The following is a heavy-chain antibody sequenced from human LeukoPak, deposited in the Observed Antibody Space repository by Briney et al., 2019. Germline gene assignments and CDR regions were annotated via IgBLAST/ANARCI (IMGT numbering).Heavy chain of an antibody. J-gene: IGHJ6*04. D-gene: IGHD3-10*01. CDR2: ISNSGNTI. V-gene: IGHV3-48*03. CDR3: ARSRSGTYYNADV. Sequence: PGGSLRLSCAAFGFTFSSYDMTWVRQAPGKGLEWVSYISNSGNTIYYADSVKGRFTISRDNSLYLQMSSLRAEDTAVYYCARSRSGTYYNADVWGNGTTVTISS. CDR1: GFTFSSYD.